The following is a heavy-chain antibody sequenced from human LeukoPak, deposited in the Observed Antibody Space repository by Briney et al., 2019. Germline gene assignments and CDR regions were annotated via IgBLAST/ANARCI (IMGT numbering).Heavy chain of an antibody. D-gene: IGHD2-2*02. CDR2: MNPNSGNT. CDR1: GYTFTSYD. J-gene: IGHJ4*02. CDR3: ARGMDCSSTSCYIEWDY. Sequence: ASVKVSCKASGYTFTSYDINRVRQATGQGLEWMGWMNPNSGNTGYAQKFQGRVTMTRNTSISTAYMELSSLRSEDTAVYYCARGMDCSSTSCYIEWDYWGQGTLVTVSS. V-gene: IGHV1-8*01.